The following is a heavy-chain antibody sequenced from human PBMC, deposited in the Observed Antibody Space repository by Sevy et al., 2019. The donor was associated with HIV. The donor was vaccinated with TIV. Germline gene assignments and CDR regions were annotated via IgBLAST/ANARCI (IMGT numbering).Heavy chain of an antibody. V-gene: IGHV3-21*01. CDR1: GFTFSSYS. CDR3: ARADTYSGSYNYYYYYMDV. J-gene: IGHJ6*03. CDR2: ISSSSSYI. Sequence: GGSLRLSCAASGFTFSSYSMNWVRQAPGKGLEWVSSISSSSSYIYYADSVKGRFTISRDNAKNSLYLQMNSLRAEDTAVYYCARADTYSGSYNYYYYYMDVWGKGTTVTVSS. D-gene: IGHD1-26*01.